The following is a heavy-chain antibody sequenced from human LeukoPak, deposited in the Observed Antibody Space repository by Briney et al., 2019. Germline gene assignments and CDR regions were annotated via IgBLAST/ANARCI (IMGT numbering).Heavy chain of an antibody. CDR3: ARDVGRSYDLDY. J-gene: IGHJ4*02. CDR2: ISAYNGNT. D-gene: IGHD3-16*01. CDR1: GYTFTSYG. V-gene: IGHV1-18*01. Sequence: ASVTVSCKASGYTFTSYGISWVRPAPGQGLEWMGWISAYNGNTDYAQSLQGRVTMTIDTSTSTVYMELRSLRSDDTAVYYCARDVGRSYDLDYWGQGTLVTVSS.